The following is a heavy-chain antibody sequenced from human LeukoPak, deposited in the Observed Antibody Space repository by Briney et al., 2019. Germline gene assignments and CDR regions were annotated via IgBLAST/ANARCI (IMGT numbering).Heavy chain of an antibody. Sequence: GGSLILSCAASGFTFSTNWMHWVRQAPGKGLVWVSRINTDGSSTSYADSVKGRFTISRDNAKNTLYLQMNSLRAEDTAVYYCARIQYSGSEDYWGQGTLVTVSS. V-gene: IGHV3-74*01. CDR1: GFTFSTNW. D-gene: IGHD1-26*01. CDR3: ARIQYSGSEDY. J-gene: IGHJ4*02. CDR2: INTDGSST.